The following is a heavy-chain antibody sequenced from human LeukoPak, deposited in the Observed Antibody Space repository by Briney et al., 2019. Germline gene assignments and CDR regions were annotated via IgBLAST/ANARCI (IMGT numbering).Heavy chain of an antibody. CDR2: IKEDGTXX. Sequence: PGGSLRLSCAASGFTVSSNYMSWVRLAPGKGLXXVANIKEDGTXXXYVXXXXXXFTISRDNAKNSLYLQMNSLRVEDTAVYYCAKEGRSLQTYWGQGTLVTVSS. V-gene: IGHV3-7*03. CDR1: GFTVSSNY. J-gene: IGHJ4*02. D-gene: IGHD1-1*01. CDR3: AKEGRSLQTY.